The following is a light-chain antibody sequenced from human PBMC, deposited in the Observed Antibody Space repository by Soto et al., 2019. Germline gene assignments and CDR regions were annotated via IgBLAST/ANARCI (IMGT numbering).Light chain of an antibody. CDR1: QSVSSS. CDR2: DAS. V-gene: IGKV3-11*01. J-gene: IGKJ2*01. CDR3: QQRTNWPYT. Sequence: EIVLTQSPATLSLSPGGRATLSCRASQSVSSSLAWYQQKPGQAPRLLIYDASNRATAIPARFSGSGSGTDFTLTISSLEPEDFAVYYCQQRTNWPYTFGQGTKLEIK.